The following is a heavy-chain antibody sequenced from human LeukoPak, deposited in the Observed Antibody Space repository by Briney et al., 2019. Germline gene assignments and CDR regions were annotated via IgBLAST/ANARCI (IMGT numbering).Heavy chain of an antibody. CDR3: AKVELDYGSGSQIDY. CDR2: ISYDGSNK. CDR1: GFTFSSYG. D-gene: IGHD3-10*01. V-gene: IGHV3-30*18. Sequence: PRRSLRLSCAASGFTFSSYGMHWVRQAPGKGLEWVAVISYDGSNKYYADSVKGRFTISRDNSKNTLYLQMNGLRAEDTAVYYCAKVELDYGSGSQIDYWGQGTLVTVSS. J-gene: IGHJ4*02.